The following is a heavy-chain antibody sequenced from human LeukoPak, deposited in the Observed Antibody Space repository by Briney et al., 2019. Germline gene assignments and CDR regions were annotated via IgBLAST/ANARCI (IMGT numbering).Heavy chain of an antibody. CDR2: IYHSGST. D-gene: IGHD5-24*01. V-gene: IGHV4-61*01. J-gene: IGHJ4*02. CDR1: GDSVSSGSSY. CDR3: ARGKRSDGYATDFDY. Sequence: SETLSLTCTVTGDSVSSGSSYWSWIRQPPGKGLEWIGYIYHSGSTNYNPSLKNRVTISLDTSKNQFSLKLSSVTAADTAVYYCARGKRSDGYATDFDYWGQGTLVTVSS.